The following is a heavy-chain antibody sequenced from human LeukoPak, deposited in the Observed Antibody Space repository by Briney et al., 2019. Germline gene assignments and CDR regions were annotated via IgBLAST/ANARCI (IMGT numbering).Heavy chain of an antibody. D-gene: IGHD4-23*01. Sequence: ASVNVSRKASGYTFTGYYMHWVRQAPAQGLEWMVWINPNSGDTNCAQEFQGRVTMTRDTSISTAYMELSRLRSDDTAVYYCARGRWNDAFDIWGQGTMVTVSS. J-gene: IGHJ3*02. CDR2: INPNSGDT. CDR3: ARGRWNDAFDI. CDR1: GYTFTGYY. V-gene: IGHV1-2*02.